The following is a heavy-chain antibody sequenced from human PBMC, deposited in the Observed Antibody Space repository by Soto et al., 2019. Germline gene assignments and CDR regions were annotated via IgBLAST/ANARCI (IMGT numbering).Heavy chain of an antibody. CDR2: VHSGGTTT. CDR1: GFTFDYYW. J-gene: IGHJ4*02. CDR3: ARDFRPPYGVRYFDY. D-gene: IGHD4-17*01. V-gene: IGHV3-74*01. Sequence: AGGSLRLSCAASGFTFDYYWMHWVRQAPGKGLVWVSRVHSGGTTTTYADSVKGRFTISRDNARNTLYLLMNSLRAEDTAVYYCARDFRPPYGVRYFDYWGQGTLVTVSS.